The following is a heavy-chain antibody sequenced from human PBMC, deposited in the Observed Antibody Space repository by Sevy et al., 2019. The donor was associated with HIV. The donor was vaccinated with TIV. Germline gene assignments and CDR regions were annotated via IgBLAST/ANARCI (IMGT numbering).Heavy chain of an antibody. CDR1: GGSISSGGYY. CDR2: IYYSGST. D-gene: IGHD3-16*01. V-gene: IGHV4-31*03. CDR3: ARVGVRDYYYGMDV. Sequence: SEILSLTCTVSGGSISSGGYYWSWIRQHPGKGLEWIGYIYYSGSTYYNPSLKSRVTISVDTSKNQFSLKLSSVTAADTAVYYCARVGVRDYYYGMDVWGQGTTVTVSS. J-gene: IGHJ6*02.